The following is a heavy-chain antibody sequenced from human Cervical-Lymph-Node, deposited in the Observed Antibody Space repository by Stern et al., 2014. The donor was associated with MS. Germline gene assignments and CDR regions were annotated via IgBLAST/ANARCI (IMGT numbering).Heavy chain of an antibody. D-gene: IGHD2-15*01. CDR3: AKGLLGTENAFDT. V-gene: IGHV1-18*01. CDR2: ISTYNGHT. Sequence: VQLVESGAEVKKPGASVKVSCKASGYTFTRYGISWVRQVPGQGLEWMGWISTYNGHTKYAQKLPGRITMTTATSTCTALMDPNSLRSDGTAVYYCAKGLLGTENAFDTWGQGTMVTVSS. J-gene: IGHJ3*02. CDR1: GYTFTRYG.